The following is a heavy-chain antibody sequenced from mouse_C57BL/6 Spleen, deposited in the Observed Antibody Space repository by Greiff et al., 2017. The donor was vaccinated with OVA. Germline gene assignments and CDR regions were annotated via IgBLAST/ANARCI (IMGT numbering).Heavy chain of an antibody. J-gene: IGHJ3*01. CDR1: GYTFTGYW. Sequence: QVQLQQSGAELAKPGASVKLSCKASGYTFTGYWMHWVKQRPGQGLEWIGYINPSSGYTNYNQKFKDKATLTADKSSSPAYMQLSSLTSEDSAVYYCAKRYYDYEGGVFAYWGQGTLVTVAA. CDR2: INPSSGYT. CDR3: AKRYYDYEGGVFAY. V-gene: IGHV1-7*01. D-gene: IGHD2-4*01.